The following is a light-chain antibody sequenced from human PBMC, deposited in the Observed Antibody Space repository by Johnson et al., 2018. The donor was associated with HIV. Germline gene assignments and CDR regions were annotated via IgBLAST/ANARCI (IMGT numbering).Light chain of an antibody. J-gene: IGLJ1*01. V-gene: IGLV1-51*01. CDR1: SSNIGNNC. CDR2: DNN. CDR3: GTWDSSLSAGV. Sequence: QLVLTQPPSVSAAPGQKVTISCSGSSSNIGNNCVSWYQQLPGTAPKLLIYDNNKRPSGIPDRFSGSKSGTSATLGITGLQTGDEADYYCGTWDSSLSAGVFGTGTKVTVL.